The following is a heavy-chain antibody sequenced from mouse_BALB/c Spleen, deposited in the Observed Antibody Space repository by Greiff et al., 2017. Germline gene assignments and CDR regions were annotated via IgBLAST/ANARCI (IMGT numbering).Heavy chain of an antibody. CDR3: ATYGNYNY. V-gene: IGHV3-6*02. J-gene: IGHJ2*01. CDR1: GYSITSGYY. D-gene: IGHD2-1*01. CDR2: ISYDGSN. Sequence: EVKLQESGPGLVKPSQSLSLTCSVTGYSITSGYYWNWIRQFPGNKLEWMGYISYDGSNNYNPSLKNRISITRDTSKNQFFLKLNSVITEDTATYYCATYGNYNYWGQGTTLTVSS.